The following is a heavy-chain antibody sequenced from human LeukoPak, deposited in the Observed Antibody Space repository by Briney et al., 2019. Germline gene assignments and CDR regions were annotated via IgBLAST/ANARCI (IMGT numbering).Heavy chain of an antibody. CDR2: IYYSGST. J-gene: IGHJ4*02. Sequence: SETLSLTCTVSGGSISSYYWSWIRQPPGKGLEWIGYIYYSGSTNYNPSLKSRVTMSVDTSKNQFSLKLSSVTAADTAVYYCAREANWNDRFDYWGQGTLVTVSS. CDR1: GGSISSYY. D-gene: IGHD1-1*01. V-gene: IGHV4-59*12. CDR3: AREANWNDRFDY.